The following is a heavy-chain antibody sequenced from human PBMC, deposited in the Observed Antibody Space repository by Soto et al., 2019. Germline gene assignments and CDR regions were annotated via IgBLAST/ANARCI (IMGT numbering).Heavy chain of an antibody. J-gene: IGHJ6*02. CDR3: ARHYSSGSNPYYYYGMDV. V-gene: IGHV3-48*02. D-gene: IGHD6-19*01. CDR2: ISSSSSTI. Sequence: GGSLRLSCAASRFTFSSYNMNWVRQAPGKGLEWVSYISSSSSTIYYADSVKGRFTISRDNAKNSLYLQMNSLRDEDTAVYYCARHYSSGSNPYYYYGMDVWGQGTTVTVSS. CDR1: RFTFSSYN.